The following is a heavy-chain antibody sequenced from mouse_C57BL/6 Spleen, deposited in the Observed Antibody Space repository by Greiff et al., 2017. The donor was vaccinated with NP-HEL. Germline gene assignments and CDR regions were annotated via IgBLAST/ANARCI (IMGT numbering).Heavy chain of an antibody. D-gene: IGHD2-2*01. CDR1: GYTFTDYN. CDR2: INPNNGGT. V-gene: IGHV1-22*01. J-gene: IGHJ4*01. Sequence: EVQLQESGPELVKPGASVKMSCKASGYTFTDYNMHWVKQSHGKSLEWIGYINPNNGGTSYNQKFKGKATLTVNKSSSTAYMELRSLTSEDSAVYYCARWEMVTTTYYYAMDYWGQGTSVTVSS. CDR3: ARWEMVTTTYYYAMDY.